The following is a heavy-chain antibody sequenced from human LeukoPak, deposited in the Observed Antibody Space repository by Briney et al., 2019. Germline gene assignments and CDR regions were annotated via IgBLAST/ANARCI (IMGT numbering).Heavy chain of an antibody. CDR3: ARSSLRYVSGGFLGYFDY. Sequence: PSGTLSLTCTVSGGSFSSYYWSWIRQPPGKGLEWIGYVYYSGSTNYNPSLKSRVTILVDTSKNQFSLKLSSVTAADTAVYYCARSSLRYVSGGFLGYFDYWGQGTLVTVSS. D-gene: IGHD3-9*01. CDR2: VYYSGST. J-gene: IGHJ4*02. V-gene: IGHV4-59*01. CDR1: GGSFSSYY.